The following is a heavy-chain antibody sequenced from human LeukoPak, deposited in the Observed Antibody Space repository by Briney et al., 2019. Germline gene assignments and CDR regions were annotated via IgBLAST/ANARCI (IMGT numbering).Heavy chain of an antibody. D-gene: IGHD1-1*01. V-gene: IGHV4-39*01. J-gene: IGHJ4*02. CDR1: SASLFRSTTFH. CDR3: ASSTPLAYYFDY. Sequence: SETLSLTCDVSSASLFRSTTFHWGWIRQPPGKGLEWIASISNIAGTYFNPSLKSRVAISLDTSKNQFSVKLTSVTAADTAVYYCASSTPLAYYFDYWGQGTLVTVSS. CDR2: ISNIAGT.